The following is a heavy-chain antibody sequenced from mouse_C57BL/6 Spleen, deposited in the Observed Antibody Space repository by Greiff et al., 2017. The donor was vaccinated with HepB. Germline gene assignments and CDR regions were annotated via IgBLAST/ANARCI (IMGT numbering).Heavy chain of an antibody. CDR3: ARGSNYGYYFDY. D-gene: IGHD2-5*01. CDR1: GYTFTSYW. Sequence: QVQLKQPGAELVRPGTSVKLSCKASGYTFTSYWMHWVKQRPGQGLEWIGVIDPSDSYTNYNQKFKGKATLTVDTSSSTAYMQLSSLTSEDSAVYYCARGSNYGYYFDYWGQGTTLTVSS. V-gene: IGHV1-59*01. CDR2: IDPSDSYT. J-gene: IGHJ2*01.